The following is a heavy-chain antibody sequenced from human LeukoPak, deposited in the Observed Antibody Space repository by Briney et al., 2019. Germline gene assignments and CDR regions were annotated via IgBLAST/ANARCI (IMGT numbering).Heavy chain of an antibody. D-gene: IGHD6-19*01. CDR2: ISGSGGST. CDR1: GSTFSSYA. CDR3: ANLLIAVAEFDY. V-gene: IGHV3-23*01. Sequence: GSLSLSCAASGSTFSSYAMSWVRQAPGKGLEWVSAISGSGGSTYYADSVKGRFTISRDNSKNTLYLQMNSLRAEDTAVYYCANLLIAVAEFDYWGQGTLVTVSS. J-gene: IGHJ4*02.